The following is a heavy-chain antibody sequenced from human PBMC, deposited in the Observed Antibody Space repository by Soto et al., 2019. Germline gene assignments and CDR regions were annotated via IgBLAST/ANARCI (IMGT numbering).Heavy chain of an antibody. CDR2: INAGNSNT. D-gene: IGHD2-21*01. Sequence: ASVKVSCTASGYTFTSYAIHWVRQAPGQRLEWMGWINAGNSNTKYSQKFQGRVTITRDTSASTAYMELSSLRSEDTAVYYCARGLFPFDYWGQGTLVTVSS. CDR3: ARGLFPFDY. CDR1: GYTFTSYA. V-gene: IGHV1-3*01. J-gene: IGHJ4*02.